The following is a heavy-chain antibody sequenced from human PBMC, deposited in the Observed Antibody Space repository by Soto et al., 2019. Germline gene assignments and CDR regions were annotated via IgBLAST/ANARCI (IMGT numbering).Heavy chain of an antibody. CDR1: GYTFTSYY. Sequence: GASVKVSCKASGYTFTSYYMHWVRQAPGQGLEWMGIINPSGGSTSYAQKFQGRVTITADESTSTAYMELSSLRSEDTAVYYCARALTYCGGDCYSGMDYWGQGTLVTISS. D-gene: IGHD2-21*02. J-gene: IGHJ4*02. V-gene: IGHV1-46*01. CDR2: INPSGGST. CDR3: ARALTYCGGDCYSGMDY.